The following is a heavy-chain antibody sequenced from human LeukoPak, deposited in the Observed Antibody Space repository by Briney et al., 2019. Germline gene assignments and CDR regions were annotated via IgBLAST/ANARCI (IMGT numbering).Heavy chain of an antibody. CDR2: ISGSGGST. CDR3: ANWGGMWFGESTT. J-gene: IGHJ5*02. V-gene: IGHV3-23*01. Sequence: GGSLRLSCAASGFTFSSYAMSWVRQAPGKGLEWVSAISGSGGSTYYADSVKGRFTISRDNSKNTLYLQMNSLRAEDTAVYYRANWGGMWFGESTTWGQGTLVNVSS. D-gene: IGHD3-10*01. CDR1: GFTFSSYA.